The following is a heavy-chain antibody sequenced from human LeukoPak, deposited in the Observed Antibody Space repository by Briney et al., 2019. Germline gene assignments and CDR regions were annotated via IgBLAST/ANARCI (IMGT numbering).Heavy chain of an antibody. CDR3: ARDMWYFGDSGPDY. Sequence: GGSLRLSCAASGFTFSSYGMSWVRQAPGKGLEWVANIKQDGTEKYYVDSVKGRFTISRDNAKNSLYLQMNSLRVEDTAVYYCARDMWYFGDSGPDYWGQGTLVTVSS. D-gene: IGHD1-26*01. V-gene: IGHV3-7*03. CDR1: GFTFSSYG. J-gene: IGHJ4*02. CDR2: IKQDGTEK.